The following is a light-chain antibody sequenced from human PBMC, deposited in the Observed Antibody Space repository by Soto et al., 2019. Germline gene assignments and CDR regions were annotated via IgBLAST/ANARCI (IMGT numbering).Light chain of an antibody. CDR2: GAS. V-gene: IGKV3-20*01. CDR1: QSVSSSY. CDR3: QQYGSSPPGT. Sequence: EIVLTQSPGTLSLSPGERATLSCRASQSVSSSYLAWYQQKPGQAPRLLIYGASSRATGIPDRFSGSGSGTDFTLTISRLEPEDFAVYYCQQYGSSPPGTFGQGTKVELQ. J-gene: IGKJ1*01.